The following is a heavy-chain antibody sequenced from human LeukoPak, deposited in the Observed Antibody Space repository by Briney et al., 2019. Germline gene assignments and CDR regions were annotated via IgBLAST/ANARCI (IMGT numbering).Heavy chain of an antibody. D-gene: IGHD2-15*01. CDR3: AKAQKVVVAATPGY. V-gene: IGHV3-74*03. CDR1: GFTFSRYW. J-gene: IGHJ4*02. Sequence: GGSLRLSCAASGFTFSRYWMHWVRQAPGKGLVWVSRIYSNGSTTTYADSVKGRFTISRDNSKNTLYLQMNSLRAEDTAVYYCAKAQKVVVAATPGYWGQGTLVTVSS. CDR2: IYSNGSTT.